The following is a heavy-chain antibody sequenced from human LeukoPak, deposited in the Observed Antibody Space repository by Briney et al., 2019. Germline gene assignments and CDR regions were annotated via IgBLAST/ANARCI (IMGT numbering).Heavy chain of an antibody. V-gene: IGHV3-23*01. D-gene: IGHD5-24*01. J-gene: IGHJ6*02. CDR1: GFTFSSYA. CDR2: ISGSGGRT. Sequence: GGSLRLSCAASGFTFSSYAMSWVRQAPGKGLEWVSSISGSGGRTYNADSVKGRFTISRDNSKNTLYLQMNSLRAEDTAVYYCAKGMAGYYYYGMDVWGQGTTVTVSS. CDR3: AKGMAGYYYYGMDV.